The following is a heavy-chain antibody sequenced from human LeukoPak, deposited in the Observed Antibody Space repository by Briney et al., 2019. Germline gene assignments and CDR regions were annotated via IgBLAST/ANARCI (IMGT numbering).Heavy chain of an antibody. V-gene: IGHV4-34*01. CDR1: GGSFSGYY. D-gene: IGHD6-6*01. Sequence: SETLSFTCAVYGGSFSGYYWSWIRQPPGKGLGWIGEINHSGSTNYNPSLKSRVTISVDTSKNQFSLKLSSVTAADTAVYYCARGPKGSSAQLYYFDYWGQGTLVTVSS. CDR3: ARGPKGSSAQLYYFDY. J-gene: IGHJ4*02. CDR2: INHSGST.